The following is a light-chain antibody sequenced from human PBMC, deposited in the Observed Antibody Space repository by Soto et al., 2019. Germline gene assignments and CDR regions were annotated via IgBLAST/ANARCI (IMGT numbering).Light chain of an antibody. CDR1: QDIGSW. CDR3: QQGGSCPIT. V-gene: IGKV1-12*01. CDR2: GAS. Sequence: DIQMTQSPSSVSASVGDRVTITCRASQDIGSWLAWYQQKPGKAPDLLIYGASSFQSGVPPRFYGSGSGTDFTLTISSLQPEDFATYYCQQGGSCPITFGQGTRLEIK. J-gene: IGKJ5*01.